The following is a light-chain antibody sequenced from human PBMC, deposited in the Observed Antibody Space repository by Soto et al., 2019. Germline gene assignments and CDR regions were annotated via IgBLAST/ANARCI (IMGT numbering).Light chain of an antibody. V-gene: IGKV3-20*01. CDR1: QSVSSTY. CDR2: SSS. Sequence: ELVLTQSPGTLSLSPGDRATLSCRASQSVSSTYLAWYQHRPGQAPRLRIYSSSSRASGIPDRFSGSGSGTDFTRTISRLEPEDFAVYYCQQYRTSPPTWTFGQGTKVEIK. CDR3: QQYRTSPPTWT. J-gene: IGKJ1*01.